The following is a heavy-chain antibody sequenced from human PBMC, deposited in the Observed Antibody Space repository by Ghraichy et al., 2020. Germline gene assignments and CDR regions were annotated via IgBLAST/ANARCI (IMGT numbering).Heavy chain of an antibody. Sequence: GALNISCAASGITFSDYAMSWVRQAPGKGLEWVSSISGSGDTTHYADSVRGRFTISRDNSKITLYLQMNSLRAEDTAVYYCAKKPYCAGGVCYGLDYGGQGTVVSFSS. CDR2: ISGSGDTT. V-gene: IGHV3-23*01. CDR1: GITFSDYA. CDR3: AKKPYCAGGVCYGLDY. J-gene: IGHJ4*02. D-gene: IGHD2-8*02.